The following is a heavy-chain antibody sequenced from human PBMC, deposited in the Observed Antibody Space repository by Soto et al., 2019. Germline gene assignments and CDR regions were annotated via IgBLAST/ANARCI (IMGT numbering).Heavy chain of an antibody. J-gene: IGHJ4*02. V-gene: IGHV1-24*01. Sequence: ASVKVSCKVSGYTLTELSMHWVRQAPGKGLEWMGCFDPDDGETIYAQKFQGRVTMTEDTSTDTAYMELSSLRSEDTAVYYCARSIVVVTAADYWGQGTLVTVS. CDR1: GYTLTELS. D-gene: IGHD2-21*02. CDR2: FDPDDGET. CDR3: ARSIVVVTAADY.